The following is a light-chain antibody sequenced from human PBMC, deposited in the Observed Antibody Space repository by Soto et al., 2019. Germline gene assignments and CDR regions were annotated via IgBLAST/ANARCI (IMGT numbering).Light chain of an antibody. J-gene: IGKJ2*01. V-gene: IGKV3-20*01. Sequence: EIVLTQSPGTLSLSPGERATLSCRASQSVSSSYLAWYQQKPGQAPRLLIYGASSRATGIPDRFSGSGSGTDFTLTLSRLRPEDFAVYYCQQYGSSLFFGQGTKLEIK. CDR1: QSVSSSY. CDR2: GAS. CDR3: QQYGSSLF.